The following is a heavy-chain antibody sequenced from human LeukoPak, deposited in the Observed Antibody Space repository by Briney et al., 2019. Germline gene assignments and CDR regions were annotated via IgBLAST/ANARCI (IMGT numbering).Heavy chain of an antibody. CDR3: ARDRIYDSSGYYTY. D-gene: IGHD3-22*01. CDR1: GYTLTSYG. J-gene: IGHJ4*02. V-gene: IGHV1-18*01. CDR2: ISAYNGNT. Sequence: RASVKVSCKASGYTLTSYGISRVRQAPGQGLEWMGWISAYNGNTNYAQKLQGRVTMTTDTSTSTAYMELRSLRSDDTAVYYCARDRIYDSSGYYTYWGQGTLVTVSS.